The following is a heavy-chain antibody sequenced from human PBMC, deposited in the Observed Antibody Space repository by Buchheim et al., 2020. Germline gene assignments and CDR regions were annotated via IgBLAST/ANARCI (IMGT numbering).Heavy chain of an antibody. CDR3: AKATYSSFDY. Sequence: EVQLLESGGGLVQPGGSLRLSYAASGFTFSSYAMNWVRQAPGKGLEWVSVINDSGGSTYYADSVKGRFTVSRDNSKNTLYLQMNSLRAEDTAIYYCAKATYSSFDYWGQGTL. J-gene: IGHJ4*02. D-gene: IGHD6-13*01. CDR2: INDSGGST. V-gene: IGHV3-23*01. CDR1: GFTFSSYA.